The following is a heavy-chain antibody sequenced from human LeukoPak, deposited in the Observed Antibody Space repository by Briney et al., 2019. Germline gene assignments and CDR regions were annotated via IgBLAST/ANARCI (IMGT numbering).Heavy chain of an antibody. CDR2: INWNGDST. D-gene: IGHD3-16*02. CDR3: ARRESSYQNYYYYYHMDV. J-gene: IGHJ6*03. V-gene: IGHV3-20*04. Sequence: GGSLRLSCAASGFTFDDYGMSWVRQAPGKGLEWVSDINWNGDSTGYADSVKGRFTISRDNAKNSLCLQMNSLRAEDTALYYCARRESSYQNYYYYYHMDVWGEGTTVTVSS. CDR1: GFTFDDYG.